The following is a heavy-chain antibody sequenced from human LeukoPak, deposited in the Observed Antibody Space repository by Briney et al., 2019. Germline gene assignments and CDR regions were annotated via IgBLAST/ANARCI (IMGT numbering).Heavy chain of an antibody. CDR2: INPNSGGT. Sequence: ASVKVSCKASGYTFTGYYMHWVRQAPGQGLEWMGWINPNSGGTNYAQKLRGRVTMTTDTSTSTAYMELRSLRSDDTAVYYCARAVVPAANAWFDPWGQGTLVTVSS. D-gene: IGHD2-2*01. CDR3: ARAVVPAANAWFDP. J-gene: IGHJ5*02. V-gene: IGHV1-2*02. CDR1: GYTFTGYY.